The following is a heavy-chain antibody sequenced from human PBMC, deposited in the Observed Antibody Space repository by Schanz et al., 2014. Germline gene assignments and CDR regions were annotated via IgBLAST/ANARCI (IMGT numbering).Heavy chain of an antibody. J-gene: IGHJ4*02. Sequence: EVQLLESGGGLVEPGGSLRLSCAASGFSFSSYAMGWVRQARGKGLEWVSAMNESHSTIYYADSVKGRFTISRDNSKNTLYLQMNSLRAGDAAVYYCARGLIAAAGGAFDYWGQGTLVAVPA. CDR2: MNESHSTI. D-gene: IGHD6-13*01. V-gene: IGHV3-23*01. CDR3: ARGLIAAAGGAFDY. CDR1: GFSFSSYA.